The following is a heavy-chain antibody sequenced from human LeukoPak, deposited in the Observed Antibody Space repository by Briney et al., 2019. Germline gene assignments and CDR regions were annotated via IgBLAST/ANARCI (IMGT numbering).Heavy chain of an antibody. V-gene: IGHV4-34*01. CDR3: ARGYPYYDFWSGYYRRGDYFDY. CDR2: INHSGST. J-gene: IGHJ4*02. Sequence: SETLSLTCAVYGGSFSGYYWSWIRQPPGKGLEWIGEINHSGSTNYNPSLKNRVTISVDTSKNQLSLKLSSVTAADTAVYYCARGYPYYDFWSGYYRRGDYFDYWGQGTLVTVSS. CDR1: GGSFSGYY. D-gene: IGHD3-3*01.